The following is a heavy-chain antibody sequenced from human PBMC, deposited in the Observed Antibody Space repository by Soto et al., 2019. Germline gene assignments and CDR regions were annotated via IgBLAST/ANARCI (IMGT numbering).Heavy chain of an antibody. J-gene: IGHJ4*02. CDR1: GFTVSDNF. Sequence: EVQLVESGGGLVQPGGSLRLSCAASGFTVSDNFLSWVRQAPGKGLEWVSIIYSGGLTYYADSVKGRFTISRHNSKNTLYLQMNSLRGEDTAVYYCAGDGNGDYSFDNWGQGTLVTVSP. V-gene: IGHV3-53*04. CDR2: IYSGGLT. D-gene: IGHD4-17*01. CDR3: AGDGNGDYSFDN.